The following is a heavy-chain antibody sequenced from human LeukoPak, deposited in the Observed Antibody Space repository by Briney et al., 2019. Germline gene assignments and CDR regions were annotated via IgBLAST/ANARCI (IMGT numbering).Heavy chain of an antibody. CDR1: GYTFTGYY. V-gene: IGHV1-2*02. D-gene: IGHD4-23*01. J-gene: IGHJ5*02. Sequence: ASVKVSCKASGYTFTGYYMHWVRQAPGQGLEWMGWINPNSGGTNYAQKFQGGVTMTRDTSISTAYMELSRLRSDDTAVYYCARDNSVEDTAWWFDPWGQGTLVTVSS. CDR3: ARDNSVEDTAWWFDP. CDR2: INPNSGGT.